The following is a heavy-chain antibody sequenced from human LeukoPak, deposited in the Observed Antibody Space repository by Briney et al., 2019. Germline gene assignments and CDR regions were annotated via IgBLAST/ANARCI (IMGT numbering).Heavy chain of an antibody. J-gene: IGHJ4*02. CDR1: GGTFSSYA. D-gene: IGHD3-22*01. CDR3: ARGDSSGYLGYLDY. V-gene: IGHV1-69*13. Sequence: GASVKVSCKASGGTFSSYAISWVRQAPGQGLEWMGGIIPIFGTANYAQKFQGRVTITADESTSTAYMELSSLRSEDTAAYYCARGDSSGYLGYLDYWGQGTLVTVSS. CDR2: IIPIFGTA.